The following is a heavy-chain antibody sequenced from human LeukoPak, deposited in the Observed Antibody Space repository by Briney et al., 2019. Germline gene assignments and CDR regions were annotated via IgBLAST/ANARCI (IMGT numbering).Heavy chain of an antibody. J-gene: IGHJ3*01. D-gene: IGHD1-14*01. CDR3: AREGRMGTADAFDV. Sequence: GGSLRLSCAAPGFTFNNYEMHWVRQTAGKGLEWVSAVGVAGDTFYAGSAKGRFSISRDNAESSLFLQMNSVRAEDTAVYYCAREGRMGTADAFDVWGQGTMVTVSS. CDR2: VGVAGDT. CDR1: GFTFNNYE. V-gene: IGHV3-13*01.